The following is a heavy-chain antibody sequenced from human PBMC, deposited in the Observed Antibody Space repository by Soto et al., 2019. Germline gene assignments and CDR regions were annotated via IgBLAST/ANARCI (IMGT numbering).Heavy chain of an antibody. Sequence: QVQLVQSGAEVKKPGSSVKVSCKASGGTFSSYAISWVRQAPGQGLEWMGGIIPIFGTANYAQKFQGRVTITADDSTSTAYMELSSLRSEDTAVYYCATSYGSGSYEPPYYYGMDVWGQGTTVTVSS. CDR3: ATSYGSGSYEPPYYYGMDV. D-gene: IGHD3-10*01. CDR1: GGTFSSYA. CDR2: IIPIFGTA. J-gene: IGHJ6*02. V-gene: IGHV1-69*01.